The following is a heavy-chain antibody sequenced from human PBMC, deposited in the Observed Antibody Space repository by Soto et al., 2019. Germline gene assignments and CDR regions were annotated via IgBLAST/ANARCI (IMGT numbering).Heavy chain of an antibody. CDR1: GGSFSGYY. Sequence: SETLSLTCAVYGGSFSGYYLSWIRQPPGKGLEWIGEINHSGSTNYNPSLKSRVTISVDTSKNQFSLKLSSVTAADTAVYYCARLWFGELLQDYWGQGTLVTVYS. D-gene: IGHD3-10*01. CDR3: ARLWFGELLQDY. CDR2: INHSGST. V-gene: IGHV4-34*01. J-gene: IGHJ4*02.